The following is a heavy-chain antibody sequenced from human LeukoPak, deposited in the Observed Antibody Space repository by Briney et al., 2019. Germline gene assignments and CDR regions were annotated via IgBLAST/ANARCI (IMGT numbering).Heavy chain of an antibody. CDR1: GFTVSSNY. V-gene: IGHV3-66*01. D-gene: IGHD2-15*01. CDR3: AAIPPGAATYDY. CDR2: IYSGGST. Sequence: GGSLRLSCAASGFTVSSNYMSWVRQAPGKGLEWVSVIYSGGSTYYAAPVKGRFTISGDDSKNTVHLQMNSLKTEDTALYYCAAIPPGAATYDYWGQGTLVIVSS. J-gene: IGHJ4*02.